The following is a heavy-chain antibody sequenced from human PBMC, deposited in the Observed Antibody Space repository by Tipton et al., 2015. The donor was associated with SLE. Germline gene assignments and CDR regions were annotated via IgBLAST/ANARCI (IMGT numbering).Heavy chain of an antibody. V-gene: IGHV3-53*01. D-gene: IGHD3-22*01. J-gene: IGHJ3*02. CDR1: GFTVSTSF. Sequence: SLRLSCEASGFTVSTSFITWVRQAPGKGLEWVSIIYSGGSTNYGESVKGRFTISRDNSKNTVYLQMNSLRAEDTAVYYCARDRRYYDPGASDIWGHGTMVTVSS. CDR3: ARDRRYYDPGASDI. CDR2: IYSGGST.